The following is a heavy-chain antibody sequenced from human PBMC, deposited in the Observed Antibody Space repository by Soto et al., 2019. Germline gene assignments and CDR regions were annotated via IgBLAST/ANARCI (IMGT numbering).Heavy chain of an antibody. CDR2: IWNDGSNN. Sequence: QVQLVESGGGVVQPGRSLRLSCAASGFTFNNYGMHWVRQAPGKGLEWLAVIWNDGSNNYYANSEKGRFTISRDNSKNTLYLQMNSLRAEDTAVYYCARRQIPPPTRGAANARGGMDVWGQGTTVTVSS. J-gene: IGHJ6*02. CDR3: ARRQIPPPTRGAANARGGMDV. D-gene: IGHD6-13*01. CDR1: GFTFNNYG. V-gene: IGHV3-33*01.